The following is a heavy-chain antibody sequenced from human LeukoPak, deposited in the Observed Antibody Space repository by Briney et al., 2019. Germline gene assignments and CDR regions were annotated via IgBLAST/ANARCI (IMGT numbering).Heavy chain of an antibody. D-gene: IGHD2/OR15-2a*01. V-gene: IGHV3-48*03. Sequence: SCKASGYTFSSYEMNWVRQAPGKGLEWVSYISSSGSTIYYADSVKGRFTISRDNAKNSLYLQMNSLRAEDTAVYYCASGFLSFDYWGQGTLVTVSS. CDR1: GYTFSSYE. CDR2: ISSSGSTI. J-gene: IGHJ4*02. CDR3: ASGFLSFDY.